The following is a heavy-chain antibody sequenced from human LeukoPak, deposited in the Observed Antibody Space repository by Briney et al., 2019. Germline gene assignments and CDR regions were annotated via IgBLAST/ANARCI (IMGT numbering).Heavy chain of an antibody. CDR1: GGTFTRFA. CDR3: ARGDHVRIYAESSFDI. V-gene: IGHV1-69*05. Sequence: SVKVSCKASGGTFTRFAISWVRQAPGQGLDWMGGIIPMFGTTNYAQKFQGRVTMTRDTSTSTVYMELSSLRSEDTAVYYCARGDHVRIYAESSFDIWGQGTMVTVSS. D-gene: IGHD5/OR15-5a*01. CDR2: IIPMFGTT. J-gene: IGHJ3*02.